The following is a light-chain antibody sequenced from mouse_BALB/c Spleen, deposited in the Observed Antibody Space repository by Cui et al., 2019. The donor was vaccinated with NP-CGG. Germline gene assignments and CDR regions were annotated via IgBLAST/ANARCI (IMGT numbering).Light chain of an antibody. J-gene: IGLJ1*01. CDR3: ALWYSNHWV. V-gene: IGLV1*01. Sequence: QAVVTQESDLTTSPGETVTLTCHSSTGAVATNNYANWVQEKPDHLFTGLIGGTNNRAPGVPARFSGSLIGDKAALTITGAQTEDEAIYFCALWYSNHWVFGGGTKLTVL. CDR1: TGAVATNNY. CDR2: GTN.